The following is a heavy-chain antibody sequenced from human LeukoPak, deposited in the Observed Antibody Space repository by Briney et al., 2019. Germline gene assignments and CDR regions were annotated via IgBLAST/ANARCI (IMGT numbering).Heavy chain of an antibody. J-gene: IGHJ3*02. V-gene: IGHV1-8*01. CDR2: INPNSGNT. CDR1: GNTFTSYD. CDR3: ARGTSSWHDAFDI. D-gene: IGHD6-13*01. Sequence: ASVKVSCKASGNTFTSYDINWVRQATGQGLEWMGWINPNSGNTGYAQKFQGRVTMTRNTSISTAYMELSRLRSEDTAVYYCARGTSSWHDAFDIWCQGTMVTVSS.